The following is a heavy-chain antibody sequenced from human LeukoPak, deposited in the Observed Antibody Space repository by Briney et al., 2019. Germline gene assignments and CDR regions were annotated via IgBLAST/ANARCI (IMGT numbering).Heavy chain of an antibody. CDR1: GDSVSGNSGA. Sequence: KPSQTLSLTCAIFGDSVSGNSGAWNWIRQSPSRGLEWLGRTYYRSKWVNDYEVSVKSRITINSDTSRNQFSLRLNSVTPEDTAVYYCASQGDGWFFDYWGQGILVTVSS. D-gene: IGHD6-19*01. CDR2: TYYRSKWVN. V-gene: IGHV6-1*01. CDR3: ASQGDGWFFDY. J-gene: IGHJ4*02.